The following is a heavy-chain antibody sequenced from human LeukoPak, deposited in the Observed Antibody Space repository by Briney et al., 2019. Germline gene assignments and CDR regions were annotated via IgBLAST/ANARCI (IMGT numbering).Heavy chain of an antibody. CDR1: GYSFTSYW. D-gene: IGHD6-19*01. V-gene: IGHV5-51*01. CDR2: IYPGDSDT. CDR3: ARAIAVAGFLYYYGMDV. Sequence: GESLKISCKGSGYSFTSYWIGWVRQMPGKGLEWMGIIYPGDSDTRYSPSFQGQATISADRSISTAYLQWSSLKASDTAMYYCARAIAVAGFLYYYGMDVWGQGTTVTVSS. J-gene: IGHJ6*02.